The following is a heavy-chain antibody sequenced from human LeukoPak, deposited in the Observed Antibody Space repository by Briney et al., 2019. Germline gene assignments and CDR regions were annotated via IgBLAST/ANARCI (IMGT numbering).Heavy chain of an antibody. CDR1: GFTFSSYW. J-gene: IGHJ4*02. CDR2: IKSDGTST. Sequence: GGSLRLSCAASGFTFSSYWMHWVRQAPGKGLVWVSRIKSDGTSTSYADSVKGRFTMSRDNAKNTLYLQMNSLRDEDTAVYYCAKGGTHSFDYWGQGTLLTVSS. V-gene: IGHV3-74*01. D-gene: IGHD1-26*01. CDR3: AKGGTHSFDY.